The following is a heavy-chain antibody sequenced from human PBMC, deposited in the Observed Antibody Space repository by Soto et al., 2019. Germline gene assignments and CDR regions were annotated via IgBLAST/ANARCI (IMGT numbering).Heavy chain of an antibody. CDR2: ISSSSSYI. CDR3: ARDLGYYDSSGRRSAFDI. Sequence: GGSLRLSCAASGFTFSSYSMNWVRQAPGKGLEWVSSISSSSSYIYYADSVKGRFTISRDNAKNSLYLQMNSLRAEDTAVYYCARDLGYYDSSGRRSAFDIWGQGTMDTVSS. D-gene: IGHD3-22*01. J-gene: IGHJ3*02. CDR1: GFTFSSYS. V-gene: IGHV3-21*01.